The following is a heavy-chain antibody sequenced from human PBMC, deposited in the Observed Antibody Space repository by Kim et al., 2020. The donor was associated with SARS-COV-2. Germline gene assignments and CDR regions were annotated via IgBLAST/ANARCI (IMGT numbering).Heavy chain of an antibody. V-gene: IGHV3-53*01. Sequence: GGSLRLSCAASGFTVSSNYMSWVRQAPGKGLEWVSVIYIGGSTYYADSVTGRFTISRDNSKNTLYLQMNSLRAEDTAVYDCARDLRTLGYYDSSGYPMRYFDLWGRGTLVTFSS. J-gene: IGHJ2*01. CDR3: ARDLRTLGYYDSSGYPMRYFDL. D-gene: IGHD3-22*01. CDR1: GFTVSSNY. CDR2: IYIGGST.